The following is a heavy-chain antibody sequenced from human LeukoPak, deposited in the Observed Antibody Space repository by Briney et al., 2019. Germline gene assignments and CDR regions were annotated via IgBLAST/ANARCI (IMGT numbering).Heavy chain of an antibody. D-gene: IGHD2-21*02. CDR1: GGPFSGYY. CDR3: AREHIVVVTAIHLFDY. Sequence: PSETLSLTCAVYGGPFSGYYWSWIRQPPGKGLEWIGEINHSGSTSYNPSLKSRVAISIDTSKNQFSLKLTSVTAADTAMYYCAREHIVVVTAIHLFDYWGQGTLVTVSS. V-gene: IGHV4-34*01. J-gene: IGHJ4*02. CDR2: INHSGST.